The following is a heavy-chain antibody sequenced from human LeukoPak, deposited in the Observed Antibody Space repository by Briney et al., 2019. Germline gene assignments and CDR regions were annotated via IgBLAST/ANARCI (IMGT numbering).Heavy chain of an antibody. CDR1: SGSFSGYY. CDR3: ARERNSRINLVQYYYYMDV. V-gene: IGHV4-34*01. CDR2: INHSGST. D-gene: IGHD3-10*01. Sequence: SETLSLTCDVYSGSFSGYYWSWIRQPPGKGLEWIGEINHSGSTNYNPSLKSRVTISVDTSKNQFSLKLSSVTAADTAVYYCARERNSRINLVQYYYYMDVWGKGTTVTVSS. J-gene: IGHJ6*03.